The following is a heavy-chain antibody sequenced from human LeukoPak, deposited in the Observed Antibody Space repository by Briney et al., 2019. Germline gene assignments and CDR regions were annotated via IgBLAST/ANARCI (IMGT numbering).Heavy chain of an antibody. CDR1: GYTFTGYY. CDR3: VRASSFSGSYFDY. J-gene: IGHJ4*02. D-gene: IGHD1-26*01. CDR2: IDPNSGDT. Sequence: ASVKVSCKASGYTFTGYYMHWVRQAPGQGPEWMGWIDPNSGDTYYAQKFQGRVNMTRGTSISTAYMDLSSLRSDDTAVYYCVRASSFSGSYFDYWGQGTLLTVSS. V-gene: IGHV1-2*02.